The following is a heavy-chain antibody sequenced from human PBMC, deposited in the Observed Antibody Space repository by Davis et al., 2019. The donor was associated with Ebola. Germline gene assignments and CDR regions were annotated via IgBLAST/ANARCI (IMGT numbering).Heavy chain of an antibody. CDR3: AGGGYGTSCDY. J-gene: IGHJ4*02. V-gene: IGHV4-34*01. D-gene: IGHD5-12*01. CDR1: GGSFSGYY. Sequence: MPSETLSLTCAVYGGSFSGYYWSWIRQPPGKGLEWIGEINHSGSTNYSPSLRSRVTISVDTSKNQFSLKLSSVTAADTAVYYCAGGGYGTSCDYWGQGTLVTVSS. CDR2: INHSGST.